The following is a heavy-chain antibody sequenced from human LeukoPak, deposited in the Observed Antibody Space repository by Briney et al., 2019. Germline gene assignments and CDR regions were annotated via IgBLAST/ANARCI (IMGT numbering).Heavy chain of an antibody. Sequence: GGSLRLSCAASGFTVSSNYMSWVRQAPGKGLEWVSVIYSGGSTYYADSVKGRFTISRDNSKNTLYLQMNSLRAEDTAVYYCARGKSYDSSGYYHPIDYWGQGTLVTVSS. CDR2: IYSGGST. D-gene: IGHD3-22*01. V-gene: IGHV3-53*01. CDR3: ARGKSYDSSGYYHPIDY. CDR1: GFTVSSNY. J-gene: IGHJ4*02.